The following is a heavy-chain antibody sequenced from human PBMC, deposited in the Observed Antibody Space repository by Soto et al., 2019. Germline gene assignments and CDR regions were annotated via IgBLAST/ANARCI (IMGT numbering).Heavy chain of an antibody. V-gene: IGHV1-18*01. CDR1: GYTFTSYG. CDR2: ISAYNGNT. D-gene: IGHD4-17*01. Sequence: QVQLVQSGVEVEKPGASVKVSCKASGYTFTSYGISWVRQAPGQGLEWMGWISAYNGNTNYAQKFQGRVTMTTDTSTSTAYTELRSVRSDDTAVYYCARDVPTVTTGGPDYGGQGTLVTVSS. J-gene: IGHJ4*02. CDR3: ARDVPTVTTGGPDY.